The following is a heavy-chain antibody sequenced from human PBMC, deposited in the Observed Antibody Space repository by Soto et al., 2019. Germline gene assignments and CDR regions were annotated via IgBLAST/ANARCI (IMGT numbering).Heavy chain of an antibody. CDR2: ISGTASET. V-gene: IGHV3-23*01. CDR1: GFTFSSHA. CDR3: AKYFGFYGQDLSH. Sequence: GGSLRLSCAMSGFTFSSHAMSWVRQAPGRGLEWISAISGTASETHYIDSVRGRFIIARDNSNNMLYLQMNSLRVEDTAVYYCAKYFGFYGQDLSHWGQGALVPVSS. J-gene: IGHJ4*02. D-gene: IGHD4-17*01.